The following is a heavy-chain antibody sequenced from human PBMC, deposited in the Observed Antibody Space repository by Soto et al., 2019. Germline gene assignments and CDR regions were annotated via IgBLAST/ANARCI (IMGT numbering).Heavy chain of an antibody. V-gene: IGHV6-1*01. CDR1: GDSVSSNSAA. CDR2: TYYRSKWYN. J-gene: IGHJ4*02. Sequence: PSQTLSLTCAISGDSVSSNSAAWNWIRQSPSRGLEWLGRTYYRSKWYNDYAVSVKSRITINPDTSKNQFSLQLNSVTPEDTAVYYCARTQESIAARRPSFDYWGQGTLVTVSS. CDR3: ARTQESIAARRPSFDY. D-gene: IGHD6-6*01.